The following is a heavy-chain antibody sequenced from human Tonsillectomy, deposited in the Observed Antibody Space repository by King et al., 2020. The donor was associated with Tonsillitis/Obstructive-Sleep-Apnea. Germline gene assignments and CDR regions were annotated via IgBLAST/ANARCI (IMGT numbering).Heavy chain of an antibody. Sequence: LQLVQSGAEVKKPGASVKVSCKASGYTFTNYGISWVRQAPGQGLEWMAWISAHNGHTNYAQKLQGRVTMTTDASTSTAYMELRSLRSDDTAVYYCARDSMSHYYDSSAYYTFNYWGQGTLVTVSS. J-gene: IGHJ4*02. CDR3: ARDSMSHYYDSSAYYTFNY. D-gene: IGHD3-22*01. V-gene: IGHV1-18*01. CDR1: GYTFTNYG. CDR2: ISAHNGHT.